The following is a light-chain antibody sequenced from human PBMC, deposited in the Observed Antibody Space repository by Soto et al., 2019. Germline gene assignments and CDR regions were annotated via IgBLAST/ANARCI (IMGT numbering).Light chain of an antibody. CDR3: QHFNSYPWT. J-gene: IGKJ1*01. CDR1: HSISGW. CDR2: GAS. V-gene: IGKV1-5*01. Sequence: DIQMTQSPSTLSASVGDRVAITCRASHSISGWLAWYQQKPGKAPTLLIYGASSLQTGVPSRFSGSGSGTEFTLSISSLQPDDVATYYCQHFNSYPWTFGQGTKVDI.